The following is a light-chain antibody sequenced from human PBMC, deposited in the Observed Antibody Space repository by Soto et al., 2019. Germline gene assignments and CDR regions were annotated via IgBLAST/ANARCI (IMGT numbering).Light chain of an antibody. CDR1: QSVTSY. Sequence: EIVLTQSPATLSLSPGERATLSCRASQSVTSYLAWYQQKPGQAPRLLIYDASNRATGIPARFSGSGSGTDFTLTIRSLEPEDFAVYFCQQRSTWPRLTFGGGTKVEIK. V-gene: IGKV3-11*01. CDR3: QQRSTWPRLT. CDR2: DAS. J-gene: IGKJ4*01.